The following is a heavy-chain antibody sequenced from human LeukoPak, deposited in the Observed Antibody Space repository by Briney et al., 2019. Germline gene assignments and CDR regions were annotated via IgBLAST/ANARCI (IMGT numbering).Heavy chain of an antibody. CDR1: GGTFSSYA. CDR3: ARGDSSGWYRYFQH. J-gene: IGHJ1*01. CDR2: IIPILGIA. D-gene: IGHD6-19*01. Sequence: ASVKVSCKASGGTFSSYAISWVRQAPGQGLEWMGRIIPILGIANYAQKFQGRVTITADKSTSTAYMELSSLRSEDTAVYYCARGDSSGWYRYFQHWGQGTLVSVSS. V-gene: IGHV1-69*04.